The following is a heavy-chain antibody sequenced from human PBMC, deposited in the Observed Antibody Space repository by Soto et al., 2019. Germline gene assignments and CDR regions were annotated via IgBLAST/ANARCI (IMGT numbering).Heavy chain of an antibody. Sequence: GGSLRLSCAASGFTFSTYAMHWVRQAPGKGLEWVAVISHDGSDTDYGDSVKGRFTISRDNSKSTLSLQMNSLRPEDTAVYYCAKDAGSTEYFFASWGQGTLVTVSS. CDR1: GFTFSTYA. CDR2: ISHDGSDT. V-gene: IGHV3-30*18. J-gene: IGHJ4*02. CDR3: AKDAGSTEYFFAS.